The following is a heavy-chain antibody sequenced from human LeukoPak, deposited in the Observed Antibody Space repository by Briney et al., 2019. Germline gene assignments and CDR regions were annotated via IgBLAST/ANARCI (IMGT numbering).Heavy chain of an antibody. CDR1: GITVSSHY. Sequence: PGGFLRLSCAASGITVSSHYMTWVRQAPGKGLEWVSVIDSGGSTNSADSVKGRFSVSRDNSKNTLYLQMNSLRVEDTAVYYCVRTYGDYDYYYGMDVWGQGTTVTVSS. CDR3: VRTYGDYDYYYGMDV. V-gene: IGHV3-66*01. D-gene: IGHD4-17*01. CDR2: IDSGGST. J-gene: IGHJ6*01.